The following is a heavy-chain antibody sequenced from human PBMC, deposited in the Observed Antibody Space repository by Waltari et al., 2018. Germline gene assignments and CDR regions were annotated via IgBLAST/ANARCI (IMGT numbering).Heavy chain of an antibody. CDR3: ARGFVGFEETQKYYFDY. D-gene: IGHD2-15*01. CDR2: INHSGST. CDR1: GRSFSGYY. Sequence: QVQLQQWGAGLLKPSETLSLTCAVYGRSFSGYYWSWIRQPPGKGLEWIGEINHSGSTNYNPSLKSRVTISVDTSKNQFSLKLSSVTAADTAVYYCARGFVGFEETQKYYFDYWGQGTLVTVSS. J-gene: IGHJ4*02. V-gene: IGHV4-34*01.